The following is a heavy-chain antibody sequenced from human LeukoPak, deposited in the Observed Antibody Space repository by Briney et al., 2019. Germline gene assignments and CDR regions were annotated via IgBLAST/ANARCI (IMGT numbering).Heavy chain of an antibody. CDR2: IYPGNSHT. CDR3: AKFHATWYGDT. D-gene: IGHD6-13*01. V-gene: IGHV5-51*01. J-gene: IGHJ4*02. CDR1: GYNFATYW. Sequence: GESLKISCQGSGYNFATYWIVWVRQMPGKGLEWMGIIYPGNSHTGYSPSFQGQVTTSADTSISTAYLHWSSLQSSDTAMYYCAKFHATWYGDTWGQGTLVTVSS.